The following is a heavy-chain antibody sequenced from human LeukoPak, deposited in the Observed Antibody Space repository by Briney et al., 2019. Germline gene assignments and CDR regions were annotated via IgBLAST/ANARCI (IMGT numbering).Heavy chain of an antibody. J-gene: IGHJ4*02. CDR2: IIPIFGTA. V-gene: IGHV1-69*06. CDR1: GGTFSSYA. Sequence: SVKVSCKASGGTFSSYAISWVRQAPGQGLEWMGGIIPIFGTANYAQKFQGRVTITADKSTSTAYMELSSLRSEDTAVYYCARGLLILPDWNYPYFDYWGQGTLVTVSS. CDR3: ARGLLILPDWNYPYFDY. D-gene: IGHD1-7*01.